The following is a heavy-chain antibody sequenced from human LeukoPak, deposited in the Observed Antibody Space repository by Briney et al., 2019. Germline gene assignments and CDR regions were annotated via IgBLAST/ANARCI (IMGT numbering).Heavy chain of an antibody. D-gene: IGHD3-9*01. CDR3: ARKYYDILTGYYRFDY. Sequence: SGTLSHTCAVSGGSISSSNWWSWVRQPPGKGLEWIGEIYHSGSTNYNPSLKSRVTISVDKSKNQFSLKLSSVTAADTAVYYCARKYYDILTGYYRFDYWGQGTLVTVSS. V-gene: IGHV4-4*02. J-gene: IGHJ4*02. CDR2: IYHSGST. CDR1: GGSISSSNW.